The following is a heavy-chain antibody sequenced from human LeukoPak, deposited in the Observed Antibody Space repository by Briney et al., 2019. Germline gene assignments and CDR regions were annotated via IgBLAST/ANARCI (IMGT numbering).Heavy chain of an antibody. V-gene: IGHV4-30-2*05. Sequence: SQTLSLTCAVSGGSISSGGYSWSWIRQPXXXGLEWIGYIYHSGSTYYNPSLKSRVTISVDTSKNQFSLKLSSVTAADTAVYYCAREQVGATTGGSFWFDPWGQGTLVTVSS. CDR2: IYHSGST. CDR3: AREQVGATTGGSFWFDP. D-gene: IGHD1-26*01. CDR1: GGSISSGGYS. J-gene: IGHJ5*02.